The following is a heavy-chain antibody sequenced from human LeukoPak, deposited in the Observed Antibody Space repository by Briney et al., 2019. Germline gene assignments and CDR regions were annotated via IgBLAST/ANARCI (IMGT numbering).Heavy chain of an antibody. J-gene: IGHJ4*02. CDR3: ARDQGSPYYYDSSGYPDY. D-gene: IGHD3-22*01. CDR1: GYTFSGYY. Sequence: ASVKVSCKASGYTFSGYYMHWVRQAPGQGLEWMGWINPNSGGTNYAQKFQGRVTMTRDTSTSTAYMELRSLRSDDTAVYYCARDQGSPYYYDSSGYPDYWGQGTLVTVSS. CDR2: INPNSGGT. V-gene: IGHV1-2*02.